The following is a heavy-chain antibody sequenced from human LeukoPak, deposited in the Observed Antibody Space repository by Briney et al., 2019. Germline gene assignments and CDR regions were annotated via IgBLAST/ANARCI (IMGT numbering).Heavy chain of an antibody. J-gene: IGHJ4*02. CDR1: GFTFSSYA. CDR3: ARGGGEMATIRVWYFDY. Sequence: PGGSLRLSCAAPGFTFSSYAMHWVRQAPGKGLEYVSAISSNGGSTYYANSVKGRFTISRDNSKNTLYLQMGSLRAEDMAVYYCARGGGEMATIRVWYFDYWGQGTLVTVSS. CDR2: ISSNGGST. V-gene: IGHV3-64*01. D-gene: IGHD5-24*01.